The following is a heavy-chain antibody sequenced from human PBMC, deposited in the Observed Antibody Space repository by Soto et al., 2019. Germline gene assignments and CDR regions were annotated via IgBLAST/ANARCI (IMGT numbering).Heavy chain of an antibody. J-gene: IGHJ4*02. Sequence: QAQLQESGPGLVKPSETLSLTCIVSGGSMTSFYWSWIRQPPGKGLEYIGYSHYSGSTDYTPSFRSRATISVDRSNNQFSLTLNSVTAADTAVYYCTRGGWYIDLWGRGTLVTVSS. CDR1: GGSMTSFY. CDR3: TRGGWYIDL. CDR2: SHYSGST. V-gene: IGHV4-59*01.